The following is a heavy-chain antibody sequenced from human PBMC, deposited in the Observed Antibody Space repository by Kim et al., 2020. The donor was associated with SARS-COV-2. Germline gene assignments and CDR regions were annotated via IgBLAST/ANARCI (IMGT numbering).Heavy chain of an antibody. CDR2: IYYTGST. CDR1: GGSISSSSYY. V-gene: IGHV4-39*07. J-gene: IGHJ6*01. Sequence: SETLSLTCIVSGGSISSSSYYWGWIRQPPGKGLEWIGSIYYTGSTYYNPSLKSRVTISVDTSNNQFSLRLSSVTAADTALYYCAKHIVGAAPAFSYGID. D-gene: IGHD1-26*01. CDR3: AKHIVGAAPAFSYGID.